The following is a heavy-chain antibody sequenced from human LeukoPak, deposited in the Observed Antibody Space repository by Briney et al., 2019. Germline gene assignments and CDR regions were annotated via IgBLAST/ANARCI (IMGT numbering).Heavy chain of an antibody. CDR2: INADGSDT. V-gene: IGHV1-2*06. CDR1: GYTSANYC. Sequence: EGSLKLSCVASGYTSANYCMHWVRQAPGQGPEWVSRINADGSDTHYAHSFKGSFTITRDNSKNTPYMEMSSLRCEDTAVYHCARGKVSSAGCNWDYYFDVWGKGAMVTVSS. CDR3: ARGKVSSAGCNWDYYFDV. D-gene: IGHD1-1*01. J-gene: IGHJ6*03.